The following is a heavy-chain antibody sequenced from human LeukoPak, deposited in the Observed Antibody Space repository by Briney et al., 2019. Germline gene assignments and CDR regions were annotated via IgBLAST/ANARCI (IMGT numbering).Heavy chain of an antibody. Sequence: SLRLSCAASGFTFDDYAMHWVRQAPGKGLEWVSGISWNSGSIGYADSVKGRFTISRDNAKNSLYLQMNSLRAEDTAVYYCARAKAGYSSGWYLWYFDYWGQGTLVTVSS. CDR2: ISWNSGSI. CDR3: ARAKAGYSSGWYLWYFDY. V-gene: IGHV3-9*01. J-gene: IGHJ4*02. CDR1: GFTFDDYA. D-gene: IGHD6-19*01.